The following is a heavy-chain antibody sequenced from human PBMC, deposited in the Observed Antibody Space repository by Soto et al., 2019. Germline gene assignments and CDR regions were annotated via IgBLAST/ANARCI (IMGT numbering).Heavy chain of an antibody. CDR2: IYHSGST. Sequence: SETLSLTCAVSGGSISSGDYSWSWVRQPPGKGLEWIGEIYHSGSTNYNPSLKSRVTISVDKSKNQFSLKLSSVTAADAAVYYCAVLISGYSRAGDAFDIWGQGTMVTVSS. CDR3: AVLISGYSRAGDAFDI. V-gene: IGHV4-4*02. CDR1: GGSISSGDYS. J-gene: IGHJ3*02. D-gene: IGHD3-22*01.